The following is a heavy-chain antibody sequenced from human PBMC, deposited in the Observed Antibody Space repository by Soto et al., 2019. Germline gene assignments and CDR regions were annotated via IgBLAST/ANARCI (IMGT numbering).Heavy chain of an antibody. V-gene: IGHV1-69*08. Sequence: QVQLVQSGAEVKKPGSSVKVSCKASGGTFSSYTISWVRQAPGQGLEWVGRIIPILGIANYAKKFQGRVTITADKSTSTAYMELSSLRSEDTAVYYCAREAFLDVAVPAATYYYYYYYMDVWGKGTTVTVSS. CDR1: GGTFSSYT. CDR3: AREAFLDVAVPAATYYYYYYYMDV. D-gene: IGHD2-2*01. CDR2: IIPILGIA. J-gene: IGHJ6*03.